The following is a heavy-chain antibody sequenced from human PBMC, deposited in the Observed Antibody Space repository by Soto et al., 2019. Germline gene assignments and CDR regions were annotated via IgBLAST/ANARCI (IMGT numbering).Heavy chain of an antibody. D-gene: IGHD2-21*01. J-gene: IGHJ4*01. Sequence: SGPTLVNPTQTLTLTCTFSGFSLNTRGAGVGWIRQPPGGALEWLALIYWDDDKKYKSSVESRLTITKDASINQVVLTMTNMDTVDTGTYSCGHYQRNIGNCGFDHWGHGTLVTVSS. CDR3: GHYQRNIGNCGFDH. CDR1: GFSLNTRGAG. CDR2: IYWDDDK. V-gene: IGHV2-5*02.